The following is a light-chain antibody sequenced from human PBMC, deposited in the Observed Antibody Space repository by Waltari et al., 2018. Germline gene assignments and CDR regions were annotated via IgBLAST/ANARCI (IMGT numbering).Light chain of an antibody. Sequence: EIVLTQSPATLSLSPGERATLSCRASQSVSTYWAWYQQRPGQPPRLLIYESSSRATGIPARFSGSGSGTDFTLTISSLEPEDFAVYYCQQRYKWPLTFGGGSKVEI. CDR1: QSVSTY. CDR3: QQRYKWPLT. V-gene: IGKV3-11*01. J-gene: IGKJ4*01. CDR2: ESS.